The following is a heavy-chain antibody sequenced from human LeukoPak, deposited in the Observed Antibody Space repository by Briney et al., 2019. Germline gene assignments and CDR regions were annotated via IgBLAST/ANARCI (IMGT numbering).Heavy chain of an antibody. Sequence: SETLSLTCAVYGGSFSGYYWGWIRQPPGKGLEWIGSIYYSGSTYYNPSLKSRVTISVDTSKNQFSLKLSSVTAADTAVYYCAKEGPTESLDYGDYGGYFDYWGQGTLVTVSS. CDR3: AKEGPTESLDYGDYGGYFDY. J-gene: IGHJ4*02. CDR1: GGSFSGYY. V-gene: IGHV4-34*01. D-gene: IGHD4-17*01. CDR2: IYYSGST.